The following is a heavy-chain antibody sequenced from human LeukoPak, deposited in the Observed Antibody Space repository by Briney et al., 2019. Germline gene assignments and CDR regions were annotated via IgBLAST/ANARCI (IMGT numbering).Heavy chain of an antibody. CDR1: GYTFTGYY. V-gene: IGHV1-2*02. D-gene: IGHD4-17*01. CDR2: INPNSGGT. CDR3: AKALGSTVTTRTYFDY. Sequence: GASVKVSCKASGYTFTGYYMHWVRQAPGQGLEWMGWINPNSGGTNYAQKFQGRVTMTRDTSISTAYMELSRLRSDDTAVYYCAKALGSTVTTRTYFDYWGQGTLVTVSS. J-gene: IGHJ4*02.